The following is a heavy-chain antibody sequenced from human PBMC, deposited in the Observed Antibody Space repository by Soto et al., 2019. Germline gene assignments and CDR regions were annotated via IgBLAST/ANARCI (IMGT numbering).Heavy chain of an antibody. Sequence: GGSIRFSCAASGFSLSNAWMSWFRQAPANGLEWVGRIKSKTAGGTTDYAAPVKGRFTISRDDSKNALYLQMNSLKTEDTAVYYCTTDLHSYVLLRFDYWGQRTLVTVSS. D-gene: IGHD5-18*01. CDR3: TTDLHSYVLLRFDY. CDR1: GFSLSNAW. J-gene: IGHJ4*02. V-gene: IGHV3-15*01. CDR2: IKSKTAGGTT.